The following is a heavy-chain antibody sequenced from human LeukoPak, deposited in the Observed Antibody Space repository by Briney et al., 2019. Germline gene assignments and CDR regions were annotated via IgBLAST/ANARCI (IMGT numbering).Heavy chain of an antibody. J-gene: IGHJ4*02. CDR2: INSDGSST. V-gene: IGHV3-74*01. CDR1: GFTFSSYW. Sequence: GGSLRLSCAASGFTFSSYWMHWVRQAPEKGLVWVSRINSDGSSTSYADSVKGRFTISGDNAKNTLYLQMNSLRAEDTAVYYCARDYAEDYGGNSGAPIDYWGQGTLVTVSS. CDR3: ARDYAEDYGGNSGAPIDY. D-gene: IGHD4-23*01.